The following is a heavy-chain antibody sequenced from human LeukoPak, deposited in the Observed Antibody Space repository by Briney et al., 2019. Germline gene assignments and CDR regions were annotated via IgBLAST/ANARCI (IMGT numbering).Heavy chain of an antibody. CDR1: GFTFSSYA. D-gene: IGHD3-9*01. Sequence: GGSLRLSCAASGFTFSSYAMHWVRQAPGKGLEWEAVISYDGSNKYYADSVKGRFTISRDNSKNTLYLQMNSLRAEDTAVYYCAREDFDWLLGFDYWGQGTLVTVSS. V-gene: IGHV3-30*04. J-gene: IGHJ4*02. CDR2: ISYDGSNK. CDR3: AREDFDWLLGFDY.